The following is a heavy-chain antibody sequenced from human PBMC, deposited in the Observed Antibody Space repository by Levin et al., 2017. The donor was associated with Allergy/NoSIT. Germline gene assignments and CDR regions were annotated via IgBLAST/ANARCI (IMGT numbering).Heavy chain of an antibody. Sequence: GGSLRLSCAASGFTFSSYAMSWVRQAPGKGLEWVSAISGRSTYYADSVKGRFTISRDNSKNTLYLQMNSLRAEDTAVYYCAKESSGSYADYWGQGTLVTVSS. CDR2: ISGRST. CDR3: AKESSGSYADY. V-gene: IGHV3-23*01. J-gene: IGHJ4*02. D-gene: IGHD1-26*01. CDR1: GFTFSSYA.